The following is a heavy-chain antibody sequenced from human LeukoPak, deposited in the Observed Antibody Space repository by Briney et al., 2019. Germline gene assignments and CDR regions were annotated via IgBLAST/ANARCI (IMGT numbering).Heavy chain of an antibody. Sequence: PGGSLRLSCAASGFTFSSYAMSWVRQAPRKGLEWVSTVSGGGGTTYYADSVKGRFTISRDNSKNTLFLQMNSLRAEDTAVYYCAKDAEGSGSYLHYWGQGTLVTVSS. J-gene: IGHJ4*02. D-gene: IGHD1-26*01. CDR2: VSGGGGTT. CDR1: GFTFSSYA. V-gene: IGHV3-23*01. CDR3: AKDAEGSGSYLHY.